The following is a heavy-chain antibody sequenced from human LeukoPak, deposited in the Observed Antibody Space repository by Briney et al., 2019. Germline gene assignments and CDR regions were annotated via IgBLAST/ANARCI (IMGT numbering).Heavy chain of an antibody. V-gene: IGHV3-30*18. CDR1: GFTFSSYG. D-gene: IGHD3-10*01. J-gene: IGHJ4*02. CDR2: ISYDGSNK. CDR3: AKEGGGEY. Sequence: GGSLRLSCAASGFTFSSYGMHWVRQAPGKGLEWVAVISYDGSNKYYADSVKGRFTISRDNSKNTLYLQMNSLRAEDTAVYYCAKEGGGEYWGQGTLVTVSS.